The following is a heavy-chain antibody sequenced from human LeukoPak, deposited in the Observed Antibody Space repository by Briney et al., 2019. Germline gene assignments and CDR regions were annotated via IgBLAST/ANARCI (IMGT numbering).Heavy chain of an antibody. CDR3: AKDLAHSSGWYYFDY. CDR1: GCTFDDYA. CDR2: ISWNSGSI. D-gene: IGHD6-19*01. J-gene: IGHJ4*02. Sequence: GGSLRLSCAASGCTFDDYAMHWVPQAPGKGLEWGSGISWNSGSIGYADSVKGLFTISRDNAKNSLYLQMNSLRAEDTALYYCAKDLAHSSGWYYFDYWGQGTLVTVSS. V-gene: IGHV3-9*01.